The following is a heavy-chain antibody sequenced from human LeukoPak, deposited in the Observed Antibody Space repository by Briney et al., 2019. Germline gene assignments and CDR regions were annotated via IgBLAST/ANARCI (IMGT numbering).Heavy chain of an antibody. Sequence: GGSLRLSCSASGFVFSIYTMYWVRQAPGKGPEYVSTISGSGNGGSIYYADSVKGRFTISRDDSKGIVYLRMNGLRSEDTAVYYCVKDFGRVRGTPDSWGQGTLVTVSS. CDR1: GFVFSIYT. V-gene: IGHV3-64D*06. CDR2: ISGSGNGGSI. D-gene: IGHD2/OR15-2a*01. J-gene: IGHJ4*02. CDR3: VKDFGRVRGTPDS.